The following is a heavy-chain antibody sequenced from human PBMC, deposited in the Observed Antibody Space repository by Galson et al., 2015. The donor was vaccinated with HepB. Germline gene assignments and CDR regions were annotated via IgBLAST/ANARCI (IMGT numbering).Heavy chain of an antibody. CDR1: GFTFSSYD. CDR2: IGTAGDT. Sequence: SLRLSCAASGFTFSSYDMHWVRQATGKGLEWVSAIGTAGDTYYPGSVKGRFTISRENAKNSLYLQMNSLRAGDTAVYYCARADGSGSYYGRGMDVWGQGTTVTVSS. CDR3: ARADGSGSYYGRGMDV. V-gene: IGHV3-13*04. D-gene: IGHD3-10*01. J-gene: IGHJ6*02.